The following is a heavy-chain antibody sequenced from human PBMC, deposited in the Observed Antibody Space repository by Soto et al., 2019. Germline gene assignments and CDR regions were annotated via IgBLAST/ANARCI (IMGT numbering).Heavy chain of an antibody. CDR1: GDSVSSNSAA. CDR2: TYYRSRWYN. V-gene: IGHV6-1*01. Sequence: QVQLQESGPGLVKPSQTLSLTCAISGDSVSSNSAAWNWIRQSPSRGLEWLGMTYYRSRWYNDYAVSVKSRITVNPDTSKNQFSLQLTSVTPEDTAVYYCAGTTSHYWYYMDVWGKGTTVTVSS. D-gene: IGHD1-7*01. J-gene: IGHJ6*03. CDR3: AGTTSHYWYYMDV.